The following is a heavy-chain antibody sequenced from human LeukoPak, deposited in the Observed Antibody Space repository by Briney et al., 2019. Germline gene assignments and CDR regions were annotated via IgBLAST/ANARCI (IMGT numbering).Heavy chain of an antibody. D-gene: IGHD2-21*01. CDR2: IKQDGSEK. J-gene: IGHJ6*03. Sequence: GGSLRLSCAASGFTFSSYWMSWVRQAPGKGLEWVANIKQDGSEKYYVDSVKGRFTISRDNAKNSLYLQMNSLRAEDTAVYYCARGGLFLFPYYYYYMDVWGKGTTVTVSS. CDR3: ARGGLFLFPYYYYYMDV. V-gene: IGHV3-7*01. CDR1: GFTFSSYW.